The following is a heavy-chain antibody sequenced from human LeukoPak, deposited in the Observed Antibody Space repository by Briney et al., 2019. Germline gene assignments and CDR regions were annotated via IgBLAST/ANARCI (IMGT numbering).Heavy chain of an antibody. J-gene: IGHJ4*02. V-gene: IGHV3-33*01. CDR2: IWLDGSNR. CDR1: GFTFSSYV. CDR3: ARDQYYAFDF. Sequence: PGGSVRLSCAASGFTFSSYVMHWVRQAPGKGLEWVAIIWLDGSNRYYADSVKGRFTISRDNSKNTLYLQVNSLRAEDTAEYYCARDQYYAFDFWGQGTLVTVSS. D-gene: IGHD2/OR15-2a*01.